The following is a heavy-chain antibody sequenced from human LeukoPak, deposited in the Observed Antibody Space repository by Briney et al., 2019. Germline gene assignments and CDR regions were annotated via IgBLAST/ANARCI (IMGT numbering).Heavy chain of an antibody. Sequence: PGGCLRLSCAASGFTFSSYVMNWVRQAPGKGLECASSISGSGGSKYYADSVKGRFTMSRDNSNNTLYLQMNSLRAEDTAVYYCAKDRLRDYNYHYSYGMDVWGQGSTVTVSS. J-gene: IGHJ6*02. V-gene: IGHV3-23*01. CDR3: AKDRLRDYNYHYSYGMDV. CDR2: ISGSGGSK. D-gene: IGHD5-24*01. CDR1: GFTFSSYV.